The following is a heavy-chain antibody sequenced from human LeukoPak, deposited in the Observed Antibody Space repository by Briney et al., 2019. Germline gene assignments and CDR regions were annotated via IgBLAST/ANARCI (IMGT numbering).Heavy chain of an antibody. CDR2: INPNSGGT. D-gene: IGHD3-16*02. J-gene: IGHJ1*01. CDR1: GYTFTGYY. V-gene: IGHV1-2*02. CDR3: ARGVLSAEYFQH. Sequence: GASVKVSCKASGYTFTGYYMHWVRQAPGQGLEGMGWINPNSGGTNYAQKFQGRVTMTRDTSTSTVYMELSSLRSEDTAVYYCARGVLSAEYFQHWGQGTLVTVSS.